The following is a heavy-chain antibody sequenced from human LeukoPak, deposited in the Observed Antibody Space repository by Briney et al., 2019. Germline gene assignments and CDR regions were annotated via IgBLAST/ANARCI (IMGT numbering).Heavy chain of an antibody. V-gene: IGHV3-53*01. CDR2: IYSGGST. J-gene: IGHJ3*02. D-gene: IGHD6-19*01. Sequence: PGGSLRLSCAASGFTVSSNYMTWVRQALGKGLEWVSVIYSGGSTYYADSVKGRFTISRDNSKNTLYLQMNSLRAEDTAVYYCAKSGGSSGWYRDALDIWGQGTMVTVSS. CDR3: AKSGGSSGWYRDALDI. CDR1: GFTVSSNY.